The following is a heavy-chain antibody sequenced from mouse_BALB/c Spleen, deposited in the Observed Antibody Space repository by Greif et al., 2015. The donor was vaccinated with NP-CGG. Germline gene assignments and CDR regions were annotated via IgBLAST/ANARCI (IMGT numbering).Heavy chain of an antibody. CDR1: GFTFSSYY. Sequence: EVQLVESGGGLVKLGGSLKLSCAASGFTFSSYYMSWVRQTPEKRLELVAAINSNGGSTYYPDTVKGRFTISRDNAKNTLCLQMSSLKSEDTALYYCARGGLRGAMDYWGQGTSVTVSS. CDR2: INSNGGST. V-gene: IGHV5-6-2*01. D-gene: IGHD2-2*01. J-gene: IGHJ4*01. CDR3: ARGGLRGAMDY.